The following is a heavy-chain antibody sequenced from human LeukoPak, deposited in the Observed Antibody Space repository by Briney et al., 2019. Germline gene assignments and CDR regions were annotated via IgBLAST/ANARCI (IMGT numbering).Heavy chain of an antibody. J-gene: IGHJ4*02. V-gene: IGHV3-30*04. Sequence: PGRSLRLSCAASGFTFSSYAMHWVRQAPGKGLEWVAVVSYDGSNKYYADSVKGRFTISRDNSKNTLYLQMNSLRAEDTAVYYCARDGDIVVVVAGHFDYWGQGTLVTVSS. CDR3: ARDGDIVVVVAGHFDY. CDR2: VSYDGSNK. D-gene: IGHD2-15*01. CDR1: GFTFSSYA.